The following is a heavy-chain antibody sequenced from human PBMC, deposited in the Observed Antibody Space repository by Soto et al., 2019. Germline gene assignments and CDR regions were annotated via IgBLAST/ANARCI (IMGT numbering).Heavy chain of an antibody. D-gene: IGHD2-15*01. J-gene: IGHJ4*02. CDR2: ISGSGGST. CDR1: GFTFSSYA. CDR3: AKGYHPYCSGGSCGVENDY. V-gene: IGHV3-23*01. Sequence: EVQLLESGGGLVQPGGSLRLSCAASGFTFSSYAMSWVRQAPGKGLEWVSAISGSGGSTYYADSVKGRFTICRDNSKNTLYLQMNSQRAEDTAVYYCAKGYHPYCSGGSCGVENDYWGQGTLVTVSS.